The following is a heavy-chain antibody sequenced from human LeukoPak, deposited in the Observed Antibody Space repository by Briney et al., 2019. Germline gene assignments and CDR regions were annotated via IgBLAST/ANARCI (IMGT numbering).Heavy chain of an antibody. CDR2: ISGSGGST. CDR1: GFTFSSYG. J-gene: IGHJ4*02. D-gene: IGHD6-13*01. CDR3: AKESGSWYVGATFDY. V-gene: IGHV3-23*01. Sequence: EGTLRLSCAASGFTFSSYGMSWVRQAPGKGLEWVSAISGSGGSTYYADSVKGRFTISRDNSKNTLYLQMNSLRAEDTAVYYCAKESGSWYVGATFDYWGQGTLVTVSS.